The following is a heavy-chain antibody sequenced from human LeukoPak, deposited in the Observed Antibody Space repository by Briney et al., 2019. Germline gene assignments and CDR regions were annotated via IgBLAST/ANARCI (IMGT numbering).Heavy chain of an antibody. D-gene: IGHD1-14*01. V-gene: IGHV1-46*01. CDR2: INPSGGST. CDR3: ARGRRGIPTTYCFDY. Sequence: RGASVKVSCKASGYTFTSYYMHWVRQAPGQGLEWMGIINPSGGSTSYAQKFQGRVTMTRDTSTSTVYMELSSLRSEDTAVYYCARGRRGIPTTYCFDYWGQGTLATVSS. CDR1: GYTFTSYY. J-gene: IGHJ4*02.